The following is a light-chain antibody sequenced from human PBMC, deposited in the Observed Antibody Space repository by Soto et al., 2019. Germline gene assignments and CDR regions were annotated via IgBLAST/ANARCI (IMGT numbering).Light chain of an antibody. CDR2: AAS. CDR1: QIVSSN. J-gene: IGKJ5*01. CDR3: QQSSSSPIT. Sequence: EIVMTQSLATLSVSPGERATLSCRASQIVSSNLAWYQQKPGQAPRLLMYAASSRATGIPDRFSGSGSGTDFTLTISRLEAEDFAVYYCQQSSSSPITFGQGTRLEIK. V-gene: IGKV3D-15*01.